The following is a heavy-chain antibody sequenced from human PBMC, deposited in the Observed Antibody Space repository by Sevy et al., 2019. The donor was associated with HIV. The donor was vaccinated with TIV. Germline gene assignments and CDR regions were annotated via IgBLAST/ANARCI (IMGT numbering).Heavy chain of an antibody. CDR1: GFPFTNHG. J-gene: IGHJ5*02. CDR2: MWFDGSNK. D-gene: IGHD4-17*01. Sequence: GGSLRLSCEASGFPFTNHGVHWVRQAPGKRLAWVALMWFDGSNKYYADSVKGRFTVSRDDSKNTLYLQMNSLRADDTAIYYCARDREFYDHGEYGPTSAPDLWGQGTLVTVSS. CDR3: ARDREFYDHGEYGPTSAPDL. V-gene: IGHV3-33*08.